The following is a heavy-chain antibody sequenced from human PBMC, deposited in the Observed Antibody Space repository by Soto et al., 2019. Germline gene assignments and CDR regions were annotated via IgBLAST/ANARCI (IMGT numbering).Heavy chain of an antibody. D-gene: IGHD3-16*02. CDR2: IYYSGRT. J-gene: IGHJ4*02. Sequence: SETLSLTCSISGGSISDYQWSWIRQPPGKGLEWIGYIYYSGRTNYNPSLKSRVTISLDTSTKQFSLRLRSVTAADTAVYYCAMMRGLGEISPLFDYWGQRASVTVSS. V-gene: IGHV4-59*01. CDR1: GGSISDYQ. CDR3: AMMRGLGEISPLFDY.